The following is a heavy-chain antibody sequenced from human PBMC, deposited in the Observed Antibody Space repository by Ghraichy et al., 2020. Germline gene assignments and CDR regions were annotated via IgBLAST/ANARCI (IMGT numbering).Heavy chain of an antibody. CDR1: GGTFSSYA. D-gene: IGHD3-22*01. J-gene: IGHJ5*02. V-gene: IGHV1-69*13. CDR3: ARSGPPNDYYDSSGYSS. Sequence: SVKVSCKASGGTFSSYAISWVRQAPGQGLEWMGGIIPIFGTANYAQKFQGRVTITADESTSTAYMELSSLRSEDTAVYYCARSGPPNDYYDSSGYSSWGQGTLVTVSS. CDR2: IIPIFGTA.